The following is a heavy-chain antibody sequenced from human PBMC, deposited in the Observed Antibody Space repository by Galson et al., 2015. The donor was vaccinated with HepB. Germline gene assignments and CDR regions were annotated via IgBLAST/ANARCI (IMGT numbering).Heavy chain of an antibody. J-gene: IGHJ4*02. CDR3: ARDVSPVDPEYYFDY. Sequence: SLRLSCAASGFTFSDHYMDWVRQAPGKGLEWVGRTRNKANSYTTEYAASVKGRFTISRDDSKNSLYLQMNSLKTEDTAVYYCARDVSPVDPEYYFDYWGQGTLVTVSS. CDR1: GFTFSDHY. D-gene: IGHD4-23*01. V-gene: IGHV3-72*01. CDR2: TRNKANSYTT.